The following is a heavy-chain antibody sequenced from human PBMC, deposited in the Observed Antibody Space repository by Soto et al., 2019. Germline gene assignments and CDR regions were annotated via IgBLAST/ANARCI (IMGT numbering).Heavy chain of an antibody. V-gene: IGHV1-18*01. D-gene: IGHD6-6*01. CDR3: ARDGRRGSSSLLSQTPGGDYHDGKAV. Sequence: ASVKVSCKASGYTFASYGITWVRQAPGQGLERMGWISAYNGNTKYVQELQSRVTMTTDTSTSTAYMELRSLRPDDTVAYFCARDGRRGSSSLLSQTPGGDYHDGKAVWRQGTSVTVSS. CDR2: ISAYNGNT. CDR1: GYTFASYG. J-gene: IGHJ6*01.